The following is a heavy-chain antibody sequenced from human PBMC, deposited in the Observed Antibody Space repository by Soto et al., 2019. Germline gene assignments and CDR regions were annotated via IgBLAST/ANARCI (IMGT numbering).Heavy chain of an antibody. Sequence: QVQLVQSGAEVKEPGASVKVSCEASGYTFASYGISWVRQAPGQGLEWMGWISAYNGNTNYAQKLQGRVTMTTDTPTNXXYXEXXSLRSEATAVYYCSRISHWLGSEGFGESHHGYFDYWGQGTLVTVSS. CDR1: GYTFASYG. D-gene: IGHD3-10*01. CDR3: SRISHWLGSEGFGESHHGYFDY. CDR2: ISAYNGNT. V-gene: IGHV1-18*01. J-gene: IGHJ4*02.